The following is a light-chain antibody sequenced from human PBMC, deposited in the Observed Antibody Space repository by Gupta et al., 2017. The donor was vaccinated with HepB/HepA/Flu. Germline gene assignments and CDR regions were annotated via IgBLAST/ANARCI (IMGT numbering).Light chain of an antibody. CDR3: CSYAGTYSLV. Sequence: SALTQPRSVSGSPGQSVTISCTGTSSDVGNYDFVSWYQSHPDKAPKLMIYDVNKRPSGVPDRFSGSKSGNAASLTISGLQAEDEADYFGCSYAGTYSLVFGGGTKLTVL. V-gene: IGLV2-11*01. CDR1: SSDVGNYDF. CDR2: DVN. J-gene: IGLJ2*01.